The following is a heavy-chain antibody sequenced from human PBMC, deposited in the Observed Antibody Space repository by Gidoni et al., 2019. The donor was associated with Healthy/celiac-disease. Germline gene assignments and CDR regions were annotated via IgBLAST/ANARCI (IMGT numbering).Heavy chain of an antibody. CDR1: GDSISSSRYY. CDR2: MYYSEST. V-gene: IGHV4-39*01. Sequence: HLQLQVSGPGLVKPSETLSLPCTVSGDSISSSRYYWGWIRQHPGKGLELSGSMYYSESTDYNPSRKSRVTISVDTSKNQFSLKLSSVTAADTAVYYCARTYYDGSGSYSGWCDPWGQGTLVTVSS. CDR3: ARTYYDGSGSYSGWCDP. D-gene: IGHD3-10*01. J-gene: IGHJ5*02.